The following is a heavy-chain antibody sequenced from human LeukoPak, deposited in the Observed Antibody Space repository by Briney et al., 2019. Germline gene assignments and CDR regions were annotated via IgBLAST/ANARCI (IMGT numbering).Heavy chain of an antibody. Sequence: APVKVSCKASGYTFTSYDINWVRQATGQGLEWMGWMNPNSGNTGYAQKFQGRVTMTRNTSISTAYMELSSLRSEDTAVYYCARGRRFLEWSYYYYYYGMDVWGQGTTVTVSS. CDR3: ARGRRFLEWSYYYYYYGMDV. D-gene: IGHD3-3*01. J-gene: IGHJ6*02. V-gene: IGHV1-8*01. CDR1: GYTFTSYD. CDR2: MNPNSGNT.